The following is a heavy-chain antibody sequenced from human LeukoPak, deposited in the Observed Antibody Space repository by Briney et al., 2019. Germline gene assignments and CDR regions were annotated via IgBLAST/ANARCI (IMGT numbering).Heavy chain of an antibody. CDR2: ISGSGGST. CDR3: ARTSFYYDMDV. J-gene: IGHJ6*02. Sequence: GGSLRLSCAASGFTFSSYAMSWVRQAPGKGLEWVSAISGSGGSTYYADSLKGRVTVSRDTSNNALFLQMSGLRPEDTAVYYCARTSFYYDMDVWGQGTTVTVSS. D-gene: IGHD3-16*02. CDR1: GFTFSSYA. V-gene: IGHV3-23*01.